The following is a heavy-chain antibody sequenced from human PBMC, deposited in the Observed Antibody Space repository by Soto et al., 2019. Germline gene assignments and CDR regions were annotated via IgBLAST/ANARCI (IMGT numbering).Heavy chain of an antibody. CDR1: GSTFSSYT. CDR2: IIPVLGVT. CDR3: ARRRYCGADCYSKYYYGMDL. Sequence: QVQLVQSGAEVKKPGSSVKVSCRASGSTFSSYTVSWVRQAPGQGLEWMGRIIPVLGVTNYAPKFKGSVTITADKLKTKVYMELSSLRSGDTAIYYCARRRYCGADCYSKYYYGMDLWGQGTTVTVSS. V-gene: IGHV1-69*02. J-gene: IGHJ6*02. D-gene: IGHD2-21*02.